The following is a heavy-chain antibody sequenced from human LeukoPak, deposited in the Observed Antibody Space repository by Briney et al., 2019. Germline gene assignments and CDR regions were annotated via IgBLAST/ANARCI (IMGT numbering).Heavy chain of an antibody. D-gene: IGHD6-6*01. J-gene: IGHJ4*02. V-gene: IGHV4-39*07. Sequence: PSETLSLTCSISGGSISSSSNYWGWIRQPPGKGLEWIGSIYYTGSTYYNPSLKSRVTISIDTSKNQFSLKLSSVTAADTAVYYCARHGYSSSSVDYWGQGTLVTVSS. CDR2: IYYTGST. CDR3: ARHGYSSSSVDY. CDR1: GGSISSSSNY.